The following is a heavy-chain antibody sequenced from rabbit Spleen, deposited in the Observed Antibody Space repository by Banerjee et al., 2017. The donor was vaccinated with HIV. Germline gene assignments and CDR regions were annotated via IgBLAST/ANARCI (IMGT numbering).Heavy chain of an antibody. CDR2: IDPVFGIT. D-gene: IGHD8-1*01. Sequence: HLKESGGGLVQPGGSLKLSCTASGFTLSSYYMNWVRQAPGKGLEWTGYIDPVFGITYYANWVNGRFSISRENAQNTVFLQMTSLTAADTATYFCARDGAGGSYFALWGQGTLVTVS. CDR1: GFTLSSYY. J-gene: IGHJ4*01. V-gene: IGHV1S7*01. CDR3: ARDGAGGSYFAL.